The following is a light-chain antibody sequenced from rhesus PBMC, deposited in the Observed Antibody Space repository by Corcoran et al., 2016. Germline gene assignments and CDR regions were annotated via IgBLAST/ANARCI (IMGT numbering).Light chain of an antibody. CDR1: QSVSSY. V-gene: IGKV3S9*01. CDR3: QQYSNWPLT. Sequence: EIVMTQSPATLSLSPGERATLSCRASQSVSSYVAWYQQKPEQAPRHLISGASSRATGIPDRCSGSGSGTDFTLTISSLEPEDFAVYYCQQYSNWPLTFGGGTKVEIK. CDR2: GAS. J-gene: IGKJ4*01.